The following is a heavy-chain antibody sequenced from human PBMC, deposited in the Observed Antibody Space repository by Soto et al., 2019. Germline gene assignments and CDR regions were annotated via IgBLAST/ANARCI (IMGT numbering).Heavy chain of an antibody. V-gene: IGHV3-7*01. CDR3: GRGNGYYPYYYYYMDV. CDR1: GFTFSRYW. D-gene: IGHD3-3*01. Sequence: EVQLVESGGGLVQPGGSLRLSCAASGFTFSRYWMSWVRQAPGKGLEWVANIKQDGSEKFYVDSVKGRFTISRDNAKNSLYLQMNNLRAEDTAVYYCGRGNGYYPYYYYYMDVWGKGTTVAVSS. CDR2: IKQDGSEK. J-gene: IGHJ6*03.